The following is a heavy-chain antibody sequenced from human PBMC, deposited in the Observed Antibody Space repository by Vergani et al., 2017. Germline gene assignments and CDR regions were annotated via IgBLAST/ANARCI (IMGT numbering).Heavy chain of an antibody. CDR2: ISYDGSNK. J-gene: IGHJ6*02. V-gene: IGHV3-30-3*01. D-gene: IGHD3-10*01. CDR1: GFTFSSYA. CDR3: ARGDRNYYGAGSY. Sequence: QVQLVESGGGVVQPGRSLRLSCAASGFTFSSYAMHWVRQAPGKGLEWVAVISYDGSNKYYADSVKGRFTISRDNSKNTLYLQMNSLRAEDTAVYYCARGDRNYYGAGSYWGQGTTVTVSS.